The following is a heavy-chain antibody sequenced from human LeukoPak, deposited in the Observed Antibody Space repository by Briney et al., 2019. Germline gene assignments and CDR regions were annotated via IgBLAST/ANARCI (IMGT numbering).Heavy chain of an antibody. J-gene: IGHJ3*02. Sequence: VASVKVSCKASGGTFSSYAISWVRQAPGQGLEWMGRIIPIFGTANYAQKFQGRVTMTRNTSISTAYMELSSLRSEDTAVYYCARGMINYYDSSGYDDAFDIWGQGTMVTVSS. CDR3: ARGMINYYDSSGYDDAFDI. D-gene: IGHD3-22*01. CDR2: IIPIFGTA. V-gene: IGHV1-69*05. CDR1: GGTFSSYA.